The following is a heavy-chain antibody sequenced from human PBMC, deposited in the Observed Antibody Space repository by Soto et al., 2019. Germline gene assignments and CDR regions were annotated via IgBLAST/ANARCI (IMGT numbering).Heavy chain of an antibody. D-gene: IGHD4-17*01. V-gene: IGHV3-21*02. CDR2: ISSSSNYI. Sequence: EVQLVESGGGLVKPGGSLRLSCTASGFTFSSYNMNWVRQAPGKGLEWVSSISSSSNYIYYADSMKGRFTISRDHAKNSLYLQMNSLRAEDTAVYYCARENAYGDPNSFDYWGQGTLVTVSS. J-gene: IGHJ4*02. CDR3: ARENAYGDPNSFDY. CDR1: GFTFSSYN.